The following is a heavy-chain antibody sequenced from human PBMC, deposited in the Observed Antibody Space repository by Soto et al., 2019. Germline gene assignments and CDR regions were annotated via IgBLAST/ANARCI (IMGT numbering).Heavy chain of an antibody. Sequence: ASVKVSCKASGYTFTGYYMHWVRQAPGQGLEWMGWINPNSGGTNYAQKFQGWVTMTRDTSISTAYMELSRLRSDDTAVYYCARDYYDSSGYSYFQHWGQGTLVTVSS. V-gene: IGHV1-2*04. J-gene: IGHJ1*01. D-gene: IGHD3-22*01. CDR2: INPNSGGT. CDR3: ARDYYDSSGYSYFQH. CDR1: GYTFTGYY.